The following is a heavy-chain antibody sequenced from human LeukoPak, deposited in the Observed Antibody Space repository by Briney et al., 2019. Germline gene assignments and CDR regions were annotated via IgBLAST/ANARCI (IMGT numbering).Heavy chain of an antibody. D-gene: IGHD3-10*01. V-gene: IGHV3-30*18. Sequence: GISLRLSCAASGFTFSSYGMHGVRQAPGKGLEWVAVISYDGNNKYYADSVKGRFTISRDNSKNTLYLQMNSLRAEDTAVYHCAKALPRSMVRGVITGYYFYGMDVWGQGTTVTVSS. CDR1: GFTFSSYG. CDR3: AKALPRSMVRGVITGYYFYGMDV. J-gene: IGHJ6*02. CDR2: ISYDGNNK.